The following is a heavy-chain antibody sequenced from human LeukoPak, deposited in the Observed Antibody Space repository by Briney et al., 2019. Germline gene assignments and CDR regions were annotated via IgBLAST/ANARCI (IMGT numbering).Heavy chain of an antibody. CDR2: INPNSGGT. CDR3: ARDRDHGEGYYYYYYGMDV. CDR1: GYSFTGYY. D-gene: IGHD3-10*01. J-gene: IGHJ6*02. V-gene: IGHV1-2*02. Sequence: ASVKVSCKASGYSFTGYYIHWVRQAPGQGLEWMGWINPNSGGTNYAQKFQGRVTMTRDTSISTAYMELSRLRSDDTAVYYCARDRDHGEGYYYYYYGMDVWGQGTTVTVSS.